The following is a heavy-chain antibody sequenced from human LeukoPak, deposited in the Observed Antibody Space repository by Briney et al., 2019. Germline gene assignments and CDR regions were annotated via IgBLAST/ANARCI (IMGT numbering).Heavy chain of an antibody. CDR2: VRYGGSNE. V-gene: IGHV3-30*02. Sequence: GGSLRLSCVASGFTFSAHSMNWVRQAPGKGLEWVAFVRYGGSNEYYADSVEGRFTISRDNAKSTLFLHMNSLRVDDTAVYSCAKESGSGWHSEGPHFWGLGTLVTVSS. J-gene: IGHJ4*02. CDR3: AKESGSGWHSEGPHF. CDR1: GFTFSAHS. D-gene: IGHD6-19*01.